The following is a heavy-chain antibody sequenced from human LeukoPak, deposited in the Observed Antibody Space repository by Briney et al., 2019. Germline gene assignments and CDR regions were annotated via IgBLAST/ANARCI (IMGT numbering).Heavy chain of an antibody. CDR2: IYYSGST. J-gene: IGHJ4*02. V-gene: IGHV4-39*01. CDR3: ARPPRDGYNSHRQYFDY. CDR1: GGSISSSSYY. D-gene: IGHD5-12*01. Sequence: SETLSLTCTVSGGSISSSSYYWGWIRQPPGKGLEWIGSIYYSGSTYYNPSLKSRVTISVDTSKNQFSLKLSSVTAADTAVYYCARPPRDGYNSHRQYFDYWGQGTLVTVSS.